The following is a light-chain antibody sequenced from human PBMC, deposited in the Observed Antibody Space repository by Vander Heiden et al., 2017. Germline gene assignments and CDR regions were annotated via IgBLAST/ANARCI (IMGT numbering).Light chain of an antibody. V-gene: IGLV1-47*01. Sequence: QSVLTQPPSASATPGPRVTISCSGTTSNIGGNSVYWYQQLPGTAPNLLIYANDQRPSGVPDRFSASKSDTSASLAISGLRSEDEADYYCASWDDILNGVVFGGGTKLTVL. CDR2: AND. CDR3: ASWDDILNGVV. J-gene: IGLJ2*01. CDR1: TSNIGGNS.